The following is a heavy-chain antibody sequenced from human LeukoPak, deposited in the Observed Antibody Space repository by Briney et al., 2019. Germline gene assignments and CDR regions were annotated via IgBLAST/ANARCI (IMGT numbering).Heavy chain of an antibody. CDR2: ISGSGGST. CDR1: GFTFSSYA. Sequence: PGGSLRLSCAASGFTFSSYAMNWVRLAPGKGLEWVSAISGSGGSTSYADSVKGRFTISRDNSKNTLYLQMNSLRAEDTAVYYCARYSGSYSAFDIWGQGTMVTVSS. CDR3: ARYSGSYSAFDI. J-gene: IGHJ3*02. D-gene: IGHD1-26*01. V-gene: IGHV3-23*01.